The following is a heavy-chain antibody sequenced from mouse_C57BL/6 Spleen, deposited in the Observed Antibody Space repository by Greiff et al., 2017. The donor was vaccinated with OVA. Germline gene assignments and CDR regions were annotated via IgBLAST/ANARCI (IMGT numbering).Heavy chain of an antibody. Sequence: VQLQQSGPELVKPGASVKISCKASGYAFSSSWMNWVKQRPGKGLEWIGRIYPGDGDTNYNGKFKGKATLTADESSSTAYMQLSSLTSEDSAVYFCARRDYYGSSYAMDYWGQGTSVTVSS. J-gene: IGHJ4*01. CDR2: IYPGDGDT. CDR3: ARRDYYGSSYAMDY. D-gene: IGHD1-1*01. CDR1: GYAFSSSW. V-gene: IGHV1-82*01.